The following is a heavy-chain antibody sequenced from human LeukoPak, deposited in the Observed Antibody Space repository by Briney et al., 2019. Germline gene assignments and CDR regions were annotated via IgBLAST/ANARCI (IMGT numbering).Heavy chain of an antibody. D-gene: IGHD2-2*01. CDR1: GYTFTSYG. J-gene: IGHJ4*02. V-gene: IGHV7-4-1*02. Sequence: ASVKVSCKASGYTFTSYGINWVRQAPGQGLECMGWINTDTGNPTYAQGFTGRFVFSLDTSVSTAYLQISSLKAEDTAVYHCARVAAMADEYWGQGTLVTVSS. CDR3: ARVAAMADEY. CDR2: INTDTGNP.